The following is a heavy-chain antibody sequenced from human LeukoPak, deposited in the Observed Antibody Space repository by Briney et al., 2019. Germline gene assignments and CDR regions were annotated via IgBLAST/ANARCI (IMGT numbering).Heavy chain of an antibody. CDR3: AREYSSSWGGFDY. CDR2: INTNTGNP. Sequence: ASVKVSCKASGHTFTSYAMNWVRQAPGQGLEWMGWINTNTGNPTYAQGFTGRFVFSLDTYVSMAYMQISSITAEDTAVYYCAREYSSSWGGFDYWGQGTLVTVSS. CDR1: GHTFTSYA. D-gene: IGHD6-13*01. V-gene: IGHV7-4-1*04. J-gene: IGHJ4*02.